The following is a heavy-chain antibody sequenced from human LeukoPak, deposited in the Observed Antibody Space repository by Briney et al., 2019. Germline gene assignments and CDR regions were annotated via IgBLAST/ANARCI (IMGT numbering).Heavy chain of an antibody. CDR3: AKQWVGTVTLSAGIDY. J-gene: IGHJ4*02. CDR1: GFTFSSYG. V-gene: IGHV3-30*18. CDR2: ISYDGSNK. Sequence: PGGSLRLSCAASGFTFSSYGMHWVRQAPGKGLEWVAVISYDGSNKYYADSVKGRFTISRDNSKNTLYLQMNSLRAEDTAVYYCAKQWVGTVTLSAGIDYWGQGTLVTVSS. D-gene: IGHD4-11*01.